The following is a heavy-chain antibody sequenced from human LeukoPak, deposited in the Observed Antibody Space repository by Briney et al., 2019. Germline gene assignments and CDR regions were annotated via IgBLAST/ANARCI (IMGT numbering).Heavy chain of an antibody. CDR3: AKDVGSGWYGEHHFDY. V-gene: IGHV3-30*18. D-gene: IGHD6-19*01. CDR2: ISYDGSNK. Sequence: GGSLRLSCAASGFTFSSYGMHWVRQAPGKGLEWVAVISYDGSNKYYADSVKGRFTISRDNSKNTLYLQMNSLRAEDTAVYYCAKDVGSGWYGEHHFDYWGQGTLVTVSS. J-gene: IGHJ4*02. CDR1: GFTFSSYG.